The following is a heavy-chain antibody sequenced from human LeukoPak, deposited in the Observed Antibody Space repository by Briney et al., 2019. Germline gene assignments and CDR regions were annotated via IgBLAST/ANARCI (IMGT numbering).Heavy chain of an antibody. CDR3: AKARHYGDYVSSFDY. J-gene: IGHJ4*02. V-gene: IGHV4-34*01. D-gene: IGHD4-17*01. CDR1: GGSFSGYY. CDR2: INQSGST. Sequence: PSETLSLTCAVYGGSFSGYYWNWIRQPPGKGLEWIGEINQSGSTNYNPSLKSRVTISVDTSKNHFSLKLNSVTAADKAVYYCAKARHYGDYVSSFDYWGQGTLLTVSS.